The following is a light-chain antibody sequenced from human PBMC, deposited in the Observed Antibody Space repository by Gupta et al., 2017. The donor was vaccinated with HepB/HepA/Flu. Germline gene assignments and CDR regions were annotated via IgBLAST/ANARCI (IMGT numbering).Light chain of an antibody. V-gene: IGLV1-40*01. CDR2: GNS. CDR3: QSYDSSLSGYV. CDR1: SSNIGAGYD. Sequence: QSVLTPPPSVSGAPGQRATISCTGSSSNIGAGYDVHWYQQLPGTAPKLLIYGNSNRPSGVPDRFSGSKSGTSASLAITGLQAEDEADYYCQSYDSSLSGYVFGTGTKVTVL. J-gene: IGLJ1*01.